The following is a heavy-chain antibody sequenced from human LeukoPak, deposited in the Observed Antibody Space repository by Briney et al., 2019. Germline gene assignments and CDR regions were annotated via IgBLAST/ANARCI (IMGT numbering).Heavy chain of an antibody. J-gene: IGHJ4*02. V-gene: IGHV3-21*01. CDR3: PREGIAAAGKEGIDY. CDR2: ISSSSSYI. D-gene: IGHD6-13*01. CDR1: GFTFSSYS. Sequence: PGGSLRLSCAASGFTFSSYSMNWVGQAPGKGLEWVSSISSSSSYIYYADSVKGRFTISRDNAKNSLYLQMNSLRAEDTAVYYCPREGIAAAGKEGIDYWGQGTLVTVSS.